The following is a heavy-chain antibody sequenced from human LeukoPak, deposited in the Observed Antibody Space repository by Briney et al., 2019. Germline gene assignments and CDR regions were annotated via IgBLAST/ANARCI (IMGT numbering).Heavy chain of an antibody. CDR2: ISDSGSFI. D-gene: IGHD3-22*01. Sequence: TGGSLRLSCAPSGFTFSNYEMTWVRQAPGKGLEWISYISDSGSFIDYADSVKGRFTISRDNSKNTLYLQMNSLRAEDTAVYYCARRAGDYSHPYDYWGQGTLVTVSS. CDR1: GFTFSNYE. CDR3: ARRAGDYSHPYDY. V-gene: IGHV3-48*03. J-gene: IGHJ4*02.